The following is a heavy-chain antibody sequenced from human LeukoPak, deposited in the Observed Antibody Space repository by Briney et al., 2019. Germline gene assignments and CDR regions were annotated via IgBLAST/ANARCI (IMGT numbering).Heavy chain of an antibody. D-gene: IGHD6-13*01. CDR2: IYYSGST. CDR1: GGSISSSSYY. J-gene: IGHJ4*02. V-gene: IGHV4-39*07. CDR3: ARDSRIAAAGLDY. Sequence: SETLSLTCTVSGGSISSSSYYWGWIRQPPGKGLEWIGSIYYSGSTYYNPSLKSRVTISVDTSKNQFSLKLSSVTAADTAVYYCARDSRIAAAGLDYWGQGTLVTASS.